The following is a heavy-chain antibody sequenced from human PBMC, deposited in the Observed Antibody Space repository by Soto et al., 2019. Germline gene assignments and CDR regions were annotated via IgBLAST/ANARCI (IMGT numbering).Heavy chain of an antibody. CDR2: ISYDGNKK. J-gene: IGHJ4*02. Sequence: HPGGSLRLSCEASGFTVSSYGMNWVRQAPGKGLEWVAFISYDGNKKSYADSVKGRFTISRDNSKNTLYLQMNSLRTEDTAVYYCAKDHHVVVTAIPDYWGQGTLVTASS. CDR1: GFTVSSYG. V-gene: IGHV3-30*18. CDR3: AKDHHVVVTAIPDY. D-gene: IGHD2-21*02.